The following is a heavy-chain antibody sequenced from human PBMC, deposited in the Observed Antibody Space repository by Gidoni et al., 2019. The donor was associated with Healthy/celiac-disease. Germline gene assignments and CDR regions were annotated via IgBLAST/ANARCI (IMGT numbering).Heavy chain of an antibody. CDR3: ARSYGDYDSGWFDP. D-gene: IGHD4-17*01. V-gene: IGHV4-39*01. CDR2: IYYSGST. Sequence: QLQLQESGPGLVKPSETLSLTCTVSGGSISSSSYYWGWIRQPPGKGLEWIGSIYYSGSTYYNPSRKSRVTISVDTSKNQFSLKLSSVTAADTAVYYCARSYGDYDSGWFDPWGQGTLVTVSS. J-gene: IGHJ5*02. CDR1: GGSISSSSYY.